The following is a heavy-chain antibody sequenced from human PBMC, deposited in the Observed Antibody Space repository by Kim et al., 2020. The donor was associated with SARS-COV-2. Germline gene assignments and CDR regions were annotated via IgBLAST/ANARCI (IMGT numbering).Heavy chain of an antibody. CDR2: VNTGNGDT. CDR3: ARDRGYGDYVMAYYFDY. J-gene: IGHJ4*01. CDR1: GYTFTSYA. V-gene: IGHV1-3*04. Sequence: ASVKVSCQSSGYTFTSYAIYWVRQAPGQRLEWMGWVNTGNGDTKYSQKLQGRVSITRDTSASAVYMELGSLRSDDTAVYYCARDRGYGDYVMAYYFDYWG. D-gene: IGHD4-17*01.